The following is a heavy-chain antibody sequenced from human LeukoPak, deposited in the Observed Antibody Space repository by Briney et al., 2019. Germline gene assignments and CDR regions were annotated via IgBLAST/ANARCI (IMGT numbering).Heavy chain of an antibody. J-gene: IGHJ4*02. D-gene: IGHD3-22*01. CDR1: GFTFSSYA. Sequence: GRSLRLSCAASGFTFSSYAMHWVRQAPGKGLEWVAVISYDGSNKYYADSVKGRFTISRDNSKNTLYLQMNSLRAEDTAVYYCAISNYYDSSGPDYWGQGTLVTVSS. CDR2: ISYDGSNK. V-gene: IGHV3-30*04. CDR3: AISNYYDSSGPDY.